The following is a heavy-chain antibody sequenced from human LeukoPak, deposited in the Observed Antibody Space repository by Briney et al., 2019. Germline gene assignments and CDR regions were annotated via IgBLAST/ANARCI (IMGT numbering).Heavy chain of an antibody. V-gene: IGHV3-30*03. CDR2: ISYDGSNK. J-gene: IGHJ6*02. CDR3: FGIAAAGRYYYYGMDV. CDR1: GFTFSSYG. Sequence: GGSLRLSCAASGFTFSSYGMHWVRQAPGKGLEWVAVISYDGSNKYYADSVKGRFTISRDNSKNTLYLQMNSLRAEDTAVYYCFGIAAAGRYYYYGMDVWGQGTTVTVSS. D-gene: IGHD6-13*01.